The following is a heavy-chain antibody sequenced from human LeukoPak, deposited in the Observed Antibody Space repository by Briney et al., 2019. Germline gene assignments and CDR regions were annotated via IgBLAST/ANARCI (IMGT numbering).Heavy chain of an antibody. CDR2: FDPEDGET. CDR1: GYTLTELS. V-gene: IGHV1-24*01. J-gene: IGHJ6*02. D-gene: IGHD2-2*01. Sequence: ASVKVSCKVSGYTLTELSMRWVRQAPGKGLEWMGGFDPEDGETIYAQKFQGRVTMTEDTSTDTAYMEPSSLRSEDTAVYYCATGEVPAAIWRYYYGMDVWGQGTTVTVSS. CDR3: ATGEVPAAIWRYYYGMDV.